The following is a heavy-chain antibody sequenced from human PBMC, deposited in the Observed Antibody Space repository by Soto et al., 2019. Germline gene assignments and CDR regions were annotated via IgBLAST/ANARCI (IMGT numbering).Heavy chain of an antibody. J-gene: IGHJ6*02. D-gene: IGHD3-22*01. CDR1: GYTFTSYY. CDR3: ARNLYDSSGYYYYGMDV. V-gene: IGHV1-46*03. Sequence: ASVKVSCKASGYTFTSYYMHWVRQAPGQGLEWMGIINPSGGSTSYAQKFQGRVTMTRDTSTSTVYMELSSLRSEDTAVYYCARNLYDSSGYYYYGMDVWGQGTTVTVSS. CDR2: INPSGGST.